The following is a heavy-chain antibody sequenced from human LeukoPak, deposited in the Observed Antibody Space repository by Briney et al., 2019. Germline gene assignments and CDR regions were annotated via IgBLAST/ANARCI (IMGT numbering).Heavy chain of an antibody. CDR2: ISSSSSYI. D-gene: IGHD6-6*01. CDR1: GFTFSSYS. J-gene: IGHJ5*02. Sequence: GGSLRLSCAASGFTFSSYSMNWVRQAPGKGLEWVSSISSSSSYIYYADSVKGRFTISRDNAKNSLYLQMNSLRAEDTAVYYCARDPDSSSSRDDWFDPWGQGTLVTVSS. V-gene: IGHV3-21*01. CDR3: ARDPDSSSSRDDWFDP.